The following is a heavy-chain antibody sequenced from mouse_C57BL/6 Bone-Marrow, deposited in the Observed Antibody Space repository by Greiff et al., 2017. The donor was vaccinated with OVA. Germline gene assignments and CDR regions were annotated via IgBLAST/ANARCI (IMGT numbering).Heavy chain of an antibody. Sequence: EVKVEESGGGLVQPGGSLKLSCAASGFTFSDYYMYWVRQTPEKRLEWVAYISNGGGSTYYPDTVKGRFTISRDNAKNTLYLQMSRLKSEDTAMYYCARRGETAMDYWGQGTSVTVSS. V-gene: IGHV5-12*01. CDR3: ARRGETAMDY. CDR2: ISNGGGST. J-gene: IGHJ4*01. CDR1: GFTFSDYY.